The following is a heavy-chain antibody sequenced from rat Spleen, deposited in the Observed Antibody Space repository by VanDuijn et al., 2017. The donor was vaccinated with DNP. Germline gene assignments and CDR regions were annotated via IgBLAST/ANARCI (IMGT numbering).Heavy chain of an antibody. CDR3: ATGYPEFDY. V-gene: IGHV5S10*01. J-gene: IGHJ2*01. CDR1: GFTFSDYN. D-gene: IGHD1-4*01. Sequence: EVQLVETGGDLVQPGRSLKLSCAASGFTFSDYNMAWVRQAPKKGLEWVATIFYDGTTTYYGDSVKGRFTISRDNAKSTLYLQMDSLRSEDTATYYCATGYPEFDYWGQGVMVTVSS. CDR2: IFYDGTTT.